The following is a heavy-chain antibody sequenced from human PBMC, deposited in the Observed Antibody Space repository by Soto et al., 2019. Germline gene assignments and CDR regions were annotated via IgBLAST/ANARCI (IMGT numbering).Heavy chain of an antibody. Sequence: SQRLSCAASEFTFSSYGMHWVRQAPGKGLEWVAVISYDGSNKYYADSVKGRFTISRDNSKNTLYLKMNSLRAEDTAVYYCAKGSYYYDSSGGDAFDIWGQGKMVT. D-gene: IGHD3-22*01. CDR1: EFTFSSYG. CDR2: ISYDGSNK. V-gene: IGHV3-30*18. J-gene: IGHJ3*02. CDR3: AKGSYYYDSSGGDAFDI.